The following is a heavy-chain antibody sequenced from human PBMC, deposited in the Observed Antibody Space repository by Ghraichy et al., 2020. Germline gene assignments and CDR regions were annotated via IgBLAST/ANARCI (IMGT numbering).Heavy chain of an antibody. D-gene: IGHD6-19*01. CDR1: GDSVSSNSAA. CDR2: TYYRSKWYN. Sequence: SQTLSLTCAISGDSVSSNSAAWNWIRQSPSRGLEWLGRTYYRSKWYNDYAVSVKSRITINPDTSNNQFSLQLNSVTPEDTAVYYCARESDGSGWYWGWFDPWGQGTLVTVSS. CDR3: ARESDGSGWYWGWFDP. V-gene: IGHV6-1*01. J-gene: IGHJ5*02.